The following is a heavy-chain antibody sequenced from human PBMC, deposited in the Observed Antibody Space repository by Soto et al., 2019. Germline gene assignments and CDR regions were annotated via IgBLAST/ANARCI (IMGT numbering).Heavy chain of an antibody. CDR3: ARHGTTMVRGVSHFYY. J-gene: IGHJ4*02. Sequence: SETLSLTCTVSGGSISSSSYYWGWIRQPPGKGLEWIGSIYYSGSTYYNPSLKSRVTISVDTSKNQFSLKLSSVTAADTAVYYCARHGTTMVRGVSHFYYWGQGTLVTVSS. V-gene: IGHV4-39*01. CDR1: GGSISSSSYY. D-gene: IGHD3-10*01. CDR2: IYYSGST.